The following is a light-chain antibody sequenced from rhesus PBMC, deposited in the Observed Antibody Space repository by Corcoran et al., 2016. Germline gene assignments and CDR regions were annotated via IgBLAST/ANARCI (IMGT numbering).Light chain of an antibody. CDR3: QQRNTFPFT. CDR1: QGISSY. Sequence: DIQLTQSPSSLSASVGDRVTITCRASQGISSYLAWYQQKSGKAPKLLIFDASSLQSGVPSRFRGSGSGIAVTLTISRLQPEDFATYYCQQRNTFPFTFGPGTKLDIK. J-gene: IGKJ3*01. V-gene: IGKV1-38*01. CDR2: DAS.